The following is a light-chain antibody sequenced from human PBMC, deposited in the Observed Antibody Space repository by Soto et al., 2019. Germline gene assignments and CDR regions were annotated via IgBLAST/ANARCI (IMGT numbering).Light chain of an antibody. CDR1: SSDVGAYNY. Sequence: QSALTQPASVSGSTGQSITISCTGTSSDVGAYNYVSWYQQQSGKAPKLMIHEVSNRPSGVSNRFSGSKSGNTASLTISGLQAEDEADYYCSSYTTSRAYVLGIGTKVTV. V-gene: IGLV2-14*01. CDR3: SSYTTSRAYV. CDR2: EVS. J-gene: IGLJ1*01.